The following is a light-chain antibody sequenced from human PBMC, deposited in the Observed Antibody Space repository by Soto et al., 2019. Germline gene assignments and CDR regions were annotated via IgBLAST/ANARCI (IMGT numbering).Light chain of an antibody. Sequence: SYELTQPPSVSVAPGKTARITCGGNNIGSKSVHWYQQKPGQAPVLVIYYDSDRPSGIPERFSGSNSGNTATLTISRVEAGGEAEYYCQVWDSSSDHYVFGTGTKLTVL. CDR2: YDS. V-gene: IGLV3-21*04. CDR1: NIGSKS. CDR3: QVWDSSSDHYV. J-gene: IGLJ1*01.